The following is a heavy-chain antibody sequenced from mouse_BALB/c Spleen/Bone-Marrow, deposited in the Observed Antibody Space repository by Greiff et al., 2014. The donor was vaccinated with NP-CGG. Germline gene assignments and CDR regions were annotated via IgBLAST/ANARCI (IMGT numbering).Heavy chain of an antibody. CDR2: INPSTGYT. CDR3: ARDHPYYFDY. CDR1: GYTFTSYW. Sequence: VQLQQSGAELAKPGASVKMSCKASGYTFTSYWMHWVKQRPGQGLEWIGYINPSTGYTEYNQKFKDKATLTADKSSSTAYKQLSSLTSEDSAVYYCARDHPYYFDYWGQGTTLTVSS. J-gene: IGHJ2*01. V-gene: IGHV1-7*01.